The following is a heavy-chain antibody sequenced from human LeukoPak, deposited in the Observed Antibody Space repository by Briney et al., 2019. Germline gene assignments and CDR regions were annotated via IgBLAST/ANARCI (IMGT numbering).Heavy chain of an antibody. CDR3: VKGYYDFDY. V-gene: IGHV3-30*18. Sequence: GGSLRLSCTASGFSFSKYGMHWVRQAPGKGLEWITVISYDGSNEYYADSVKGRFTISRDNSKITLYLQMNSLRAEDTAVYYCVKGYYDFDYWGQGTLVTVSS. J-gene: IGHJ4*02. CDR1: GFSFSKYG. D-gene: IGHD3-3*01. CDR2: ISYDGSNE.